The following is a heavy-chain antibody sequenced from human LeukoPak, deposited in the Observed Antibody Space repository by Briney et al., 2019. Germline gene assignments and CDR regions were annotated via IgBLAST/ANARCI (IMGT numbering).Heavy chain of an antibody. V-gene: IGHV3-23*01. CDR3: AKGRQLWFRGGFDY. Sequence: GVLTLSCAASGFTFSSYAMSWVRQAPGEGLEWVSAISGSGGSTYYADSVKGRFTISRDNSKNTLYLQMNSLRAEDTAVYYCAKGRQLWFRGGFDYWGQGTLVTVSS. D-gene: IGHD5-18*01. CDR1: GFTFSSYA. CDR2: ISGSGGST. J-gene: IGHJ4*02.